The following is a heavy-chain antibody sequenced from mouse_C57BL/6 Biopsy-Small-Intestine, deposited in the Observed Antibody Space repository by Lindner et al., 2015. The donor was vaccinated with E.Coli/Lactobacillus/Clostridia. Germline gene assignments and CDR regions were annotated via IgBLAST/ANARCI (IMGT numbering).Heavy chain of an antibody. CDR3: ARGEEFAY. J-gene: IGHJ3*01. CDR2: VNPNNGGF. Sequence: VQLQESGPELVKPGASVKMSCKASGYTFTAYYMNWVKQSHGKSLEWIGRVNPNNGGFTYNQKFKGKATLTVDKSLTTAYVQLYSLTSEDSAVYYCARGEEFAYWGQGTLVTVSA. CDR1: GYTFTAYY. V-gene: IGHV1-26*01.